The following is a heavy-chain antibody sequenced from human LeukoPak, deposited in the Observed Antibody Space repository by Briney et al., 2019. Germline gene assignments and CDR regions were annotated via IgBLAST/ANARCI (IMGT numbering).Heavy chain of an antibody. CDR2: ISSSGSTI. CDR1: GFTFSSYE. Sequence: PGGSLRLSCAASGFTFSSYEMNWVRQAPGKGLEWVSYISSSGSTIYYADSVKGRFTISRDNAKNSLYLQMNSLRAEDTAVYHCAKDPYGDYDVLNWFDPWGQGTLVTVSS. D-gene: IGHD4-17*01. CDR3: AKDPYGDYDVLNWFDP. V-gene: IGHV3-48*03. J-gene: IGHJ5*02.